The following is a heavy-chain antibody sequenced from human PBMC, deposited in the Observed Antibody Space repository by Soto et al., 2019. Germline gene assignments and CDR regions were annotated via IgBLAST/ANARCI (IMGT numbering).Heavy chain of an antibody. CDR3: ARNKRDQPPYRYYFDS. J-gene: IGHJ4*02. CDR1: GYTFTSYY. V-gene: IGHV1-46*01. CDR2: INPSGGST. D-gene: IGHD2-2*01. Sequence: ASVKVSCKASGYTFTSYYMHWVRQAPGQGLEWMGIINPSGGSTSYAQKFQGRVTMTRDTSTSTVYMELSSLRSEDTAVHYCARNKRDQPPYRYYFDSWSQGTRVTVSS.